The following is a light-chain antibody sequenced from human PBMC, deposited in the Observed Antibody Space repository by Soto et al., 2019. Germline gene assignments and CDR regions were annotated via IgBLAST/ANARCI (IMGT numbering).Light chain of an antibody. CDR3: QQYNTYPWT. CDR1: QSIRRW. J-gene: IGKJ1*01. CDR2: EAS. V-gene: IGKV1-5*03. Sequence: DIQMTQSPSTLSASVGDRGTITCRASQSIRRWLAWYHQKPEKAPELLIYEASILHSGVPSRFSGSGSGTEFTLTISSLQSDDFATYYCQQYNTYPWTFGQGTKVEIK.